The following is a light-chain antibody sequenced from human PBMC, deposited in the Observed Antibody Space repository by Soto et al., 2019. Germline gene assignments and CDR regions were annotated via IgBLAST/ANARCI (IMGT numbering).Light chain of an antibody. Sequence: EIVLTQSPGTLSLFPGERATLSCRASQSVSSSYLAWYQQKPGQAPRLLIYGASSRATGIPDRFSGSGSGTDFTLTISRLEPEYWAVYYCQQYCSSPRTVGEGTKVESK. J-gene: IGKJ1*01. V-gene: IGKV3-20*01. CDR2: GAS. CDR3: QQYCSSPRT. CDR1: QSVSSSY.